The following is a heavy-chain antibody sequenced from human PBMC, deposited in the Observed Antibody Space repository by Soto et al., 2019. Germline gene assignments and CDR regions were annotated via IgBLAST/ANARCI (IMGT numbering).Heavy chain of an antibody. J-gene: IGHJ5*02. CDR2: ISSSSSYI. CDR1: GFTFSSYS. CDR3: XXDTYYYXXGSYSP. V-gene: IGHV3-21*01. Sequence: EVQLVESGGGLVKPGGSLRLSCAASGFTFSSYSMNWVRQAPGKGXEWVSSISSSSSYIYYADSVKGRFTISRDNAKXXXXXXXXXXXAXXXXXXXXXXDTYYYXXGSYSPWGQGTLVTVSS. D-gene: IGHD3-10*01.